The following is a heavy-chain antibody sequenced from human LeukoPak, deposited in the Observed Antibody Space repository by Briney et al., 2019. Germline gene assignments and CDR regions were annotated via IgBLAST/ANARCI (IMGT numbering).Heavy chain of an antibody. CDR3: ARVGWGLFDY. CDR2: ISNSGSTI. Sequence: GGSLRLSCAASGFTFSSCEMNWVRQAPGKGLEWVSYISNSGSTIYYADSVKGRFTISRDNAKNSLYLQMNSLRAEDTAVYYCARVGWGLFDYWGQGTLVTVSS. CDR1: GFTFSSCE. D-gene: IGHD7-27*01. J-gene: IGHJ4*02. V-gene: IGHV3-48*03.